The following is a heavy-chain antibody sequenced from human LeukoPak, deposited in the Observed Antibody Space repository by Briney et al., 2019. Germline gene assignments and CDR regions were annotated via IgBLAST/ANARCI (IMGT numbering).Heavy chain of an antibody. Sequence: GSLRLSCAASGFTFSSYTMNWVRQPPGKGLEWIGSIYYSGGTYYNPSLKSRVTISVDTSKNQFSLKLSSVTAADTAVYYCARANWYSSSWYENYWGQGTLVTVSS. J-gene: IGHJ4*02. V-gene: IGHV4-39*07. CDR3: ARANWYSSSWYENY. CDR2: IYYSGGT. CDR1: GFTFSSYT. D-gene: IGHD6-13*01.